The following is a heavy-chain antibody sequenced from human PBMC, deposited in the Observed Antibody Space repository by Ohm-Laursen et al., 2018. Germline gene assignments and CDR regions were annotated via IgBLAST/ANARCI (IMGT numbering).Heavy chain of an antibody. Sequence: SLRLSCAASGFSISSYWMSWVRQVAGKGLEFVANINPDANERSYVDSVKGRFTISRDNAKNSLYLQMNSLRAEDTAVYYCARTATYATFDPWGQGTLVTVSS. J-gene: IGHJ5*02. CDR1: GFSISSYW. CDR2: INPDANER. D-gene: IGHD3-16*01. V-gene: IGHV3-7*03. CDR3: ARTATYATFDP.